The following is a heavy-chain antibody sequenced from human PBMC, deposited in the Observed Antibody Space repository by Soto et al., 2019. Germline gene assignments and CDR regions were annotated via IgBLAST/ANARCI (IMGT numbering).Heavy chain of an antibody. CDR2: INHSGST. CDR3: ARGGDYDSDAFDI. D-gene: IGHD4-17*01. Sequence: QVQLQQWGAGLLKPSETLSLTCAVYGGSFSGYYWSWIRQPPGKGLEWIGEINHSGSTNYNPSLKSRVTISVGTSKNQFSLKLSSVTAADTAVYYCARGGDYDSDAFDIWGQGTMVTVSS. J-gene: IGHJ3*02. V-gene: IGHV4-34*01. CDR1: GGSFSGYY.